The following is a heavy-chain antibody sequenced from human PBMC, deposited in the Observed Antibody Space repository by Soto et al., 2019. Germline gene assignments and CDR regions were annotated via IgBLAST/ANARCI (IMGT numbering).Heavy chain of an antibody. Sequence: PSETLSLTCTVSGGSISSYYWSWIRQPPGKGLEWIGYIYYSGSTNYNPSLKSRVTISVDTSKNQCSLKLSSVTAADTAVYYCVLYSGYDYNSGWFDPWGQGTLVTVSS. CDR2: IYYSGST. J-gene: IGHJ5*02. CDR3: VLYSGYDYNSGWFDP. D-gene: IGHD5-12*01. CDR1: GGSISSYY. V-gene: IGHV4-59*01.